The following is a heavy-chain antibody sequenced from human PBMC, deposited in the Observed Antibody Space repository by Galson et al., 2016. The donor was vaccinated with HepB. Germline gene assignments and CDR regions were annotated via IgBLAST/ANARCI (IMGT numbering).Heavy chain of an antibody. CDR3: AKDELLEGDYYYYGMDV. V-gene: IGHV3-48*01. CDR2: ISASSGTI. D-gene: IGHD1-1*01. Sequence: SLRLSCAASGFRFSDYNMNWVRQAPGRGLEWVAYISASSGTIYYADSVKGRFTISRDNSKNTLYLQMSSLRAEDTAVYYCAKDELLEGDYYYYGMDVWGQGTTVTVSS. J-gene: IGHJ6*02. CDR1: GFRFSDYN.